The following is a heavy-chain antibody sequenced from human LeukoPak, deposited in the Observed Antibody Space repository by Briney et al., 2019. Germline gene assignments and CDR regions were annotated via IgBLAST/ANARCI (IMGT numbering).Heavy chain of an antibody. D-gene: IGHD3-10*02. V-gene: IGHV3-48*03. J-gene: IGHJ6*04. Sequence: PGGSLRLSCAASGFTFSSYEMNWVRQAPGKGLGWVSYISSSGSTIYYAYSVKGRFTISRDNAKNSLYLQMSSLRAEDTAVYYCAELGITMIGGVWGKGTTVTISS. CDR1: GFTFSSYE. CDR3: AELGITMIGGV. CDR2: ISSSGSTI.